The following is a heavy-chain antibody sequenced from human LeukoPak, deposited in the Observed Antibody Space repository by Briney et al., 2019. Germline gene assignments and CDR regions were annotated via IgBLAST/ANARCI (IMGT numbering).Heavy chain of an antibody. Sequence: ASVKVSCKASGYTFTSYGISWVRQAPGQGLEWMGGIIPIFGTANYAQKFQGRVTITADESTSTAYMELSSLRSEDTAVYYCARMATSSPYYFDYWGQGTLVTVSS. CDR3: ARMATSSPYYFDY. CDR1: GYTFTSYG. CDR2: IIPIFGTA. D-gene: IGHD5-24*01. V-gene: IGHV1-69*13. J-gene: IGHJ4*02.